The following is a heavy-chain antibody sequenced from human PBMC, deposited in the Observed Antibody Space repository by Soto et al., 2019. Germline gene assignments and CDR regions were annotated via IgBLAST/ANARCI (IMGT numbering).Heavy chain of an antibody. CDR2: IKQDGSEK. J-gene: IGHJ4*02. CDR3: ARVAYGNGWIFDY. D-gene: IGHD6-19*01. V-gene: IGHV3-7*04. CDR1: GFTFSSSW. Sequence: EVQLVESGGGFVQPGGSLRVSCAASGFTFSSSWMSWVRQAPGKGLEWVANIKQDGSEKYYVDSVKGRFTLSRDNAKNSLQLQMKSPRAEDTAIYFCARVAYGNGWIFDYWGRGTLVTVSS.